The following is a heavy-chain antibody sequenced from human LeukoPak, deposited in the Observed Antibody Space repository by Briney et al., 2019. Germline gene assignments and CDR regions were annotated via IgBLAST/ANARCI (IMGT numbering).Heavy chain of an antibody. CDR2: IWYDGSNK. D-gene: IGHD3-10*01. Sequence: PGGSLTLSCAASGFTFSNYGMHRVRQAPGKGLEWVAVIWYDGSNKYYADSVKGRFTISRDNSKNTLYLQMNSLRAEDTAVYYCARDGYGYGSVYYWGQGTLVTVSS. J-gene: IGHJ4*02. CDR1: GFTFSNYG. CDR3: ARDGYGYGSVYY. V-gene: IGHV3-33*01.